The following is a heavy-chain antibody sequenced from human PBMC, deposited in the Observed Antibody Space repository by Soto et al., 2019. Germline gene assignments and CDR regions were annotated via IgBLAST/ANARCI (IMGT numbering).Heavy chain of an antibody. Sequence: QVQLVESGGGVVQPGGSLRLSCAASGFTFSTYVMHWVRHAPGKGLEWVALIWYDGSDKYYADSVKGRFTISRDNSNNTLYLQMNSLRAEDTAIYYCARIPWPGHCTNGVCYLPDYWGQGTLVTVSS. CDR1: GFTFSTYV. D-gene: IGHD2-8*01. CDR2: IWYDGSDK. CDR3: ARIPWPGHCTNGVCYLPDY. V-gene: IGHV3-33*01. J-gene: IGHJ4*02.